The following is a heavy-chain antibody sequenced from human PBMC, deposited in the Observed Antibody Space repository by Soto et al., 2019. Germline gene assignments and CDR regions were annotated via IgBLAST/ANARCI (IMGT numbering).Heavy chain of an antibody. D-gene: IGHD3-9*01. CDR3: ARDPINYYYYYMDV. V-gene: IGHV1-3*01. Sequence: ASVKVSCKASGYTFTSYAMHWVRQAPGQRLEWMGWINAGNGNTKYSQKFQGRVTITRGTSASTAYMELSSLRSEDTAVYYCARDPINYYYYYMDVWGKGTTVTVSS. CDR2: INAGNGNT. J-gene: IGHJ6*03. CDR1: GYTFTSYA.